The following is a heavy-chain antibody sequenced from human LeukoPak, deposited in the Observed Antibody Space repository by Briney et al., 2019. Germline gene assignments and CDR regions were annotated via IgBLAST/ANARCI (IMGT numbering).Heavy chain of an antibody. Sequence: SETLSLTCTVSGYSISSGYYWGWIRQPPGKGLEWIGSIYHSGSTYYNPSLKSRVTISVDTSKNQFSLKLSSVTAADTAVYYCARDLAVAGTGWGQGTLVTVSS. CDR3: ARDLAVAGTG. CDR2: IYHSGST. D-gene: IGHD6-19*01. J-gene: IGHJ4*02. CDR1: GYSISSGYY. V-gene: IGHV4-38-2*02.